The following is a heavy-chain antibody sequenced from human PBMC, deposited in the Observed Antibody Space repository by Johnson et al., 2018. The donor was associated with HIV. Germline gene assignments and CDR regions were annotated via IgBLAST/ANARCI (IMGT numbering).Heavy chain of an antibody. Sequence: EQLVESGGGLVQPGRSLRLSCSASGFTFGAYALSWFRQAPGKGLEWVGFIRSKAYGGTTEYAASVKGRFTISRDDSQNIAYLQMNSLKTEDTAMYYCTGGRDLRAFDIWGQGTMVTVSS. CDR3: TGGRDLRAFDI. CDR1: GFTFGAYA. V-gene: IGHV3-49*03. J-gene: IGHJ3*02. D-gene: IGHD2-21*02. CDR2: IRSKAYGGTT.